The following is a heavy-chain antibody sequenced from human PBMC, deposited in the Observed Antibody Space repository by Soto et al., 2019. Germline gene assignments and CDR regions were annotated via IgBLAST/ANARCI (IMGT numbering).Heavy chain of an antibody. J-gene: IGHJ4*02. V-gene: IGHV4-39*07. Sequence: PSETLSLTCTVSGGSISSSSYYWGWIRQPPGKGLEWIGSIYYSGSTNYNPSLKSRVTISVDTSKNQFSLKLSSVTAADTAVYYCARSDYGDLFDYWGQGTLVTAPQ. CDR3: ARSDYGDLFDY. CDR1: GGSISSSSYY. CDR2: IYYSGST. D-gene: IGHD4-17*01.